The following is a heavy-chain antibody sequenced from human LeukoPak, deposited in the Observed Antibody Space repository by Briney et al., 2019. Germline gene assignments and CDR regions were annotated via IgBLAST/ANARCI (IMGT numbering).Heavy chain of an antibody. J-gene: IGHJ3*02. CDR2: IYTSGST. CDR3: ARDRVVVVPAANDAFDI. CDR1: GGSISSYY. Sequence: SETLSLTCTVSGGSISSYYWSWIRQPAGKGLEWIGRIYTSGSTNYNPSLKSRVTMSVDTSKNQFSLKLSSVTAADTAVYYCARDRVVVVPAANDAFDIWGQGTMVTVSS. V-gene: IGHV4-4*07. D-gene: IGHD2-2*01.